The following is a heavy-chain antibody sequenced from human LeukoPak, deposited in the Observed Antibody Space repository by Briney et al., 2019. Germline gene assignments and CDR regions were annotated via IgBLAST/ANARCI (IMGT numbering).Heavy chain of an antibody. CDR3: ARQGGIAVAGKRLDY. D-gene: IGHD6-19*01. Sequence: SETLSLTCAVYGGSFSGYYWSWIRQPPGKGLEWIGEINPSGSTNYNPSLKSRVTISVDTSKNQFSLKLSSVTAADTAVYYCARQGGIAVAGKRLDYWGQGTLVTVSS. J-gene: IGHJ4*02. CDR2: INPSGST. V-gene: IGHV4-34*01. CDR1: GGSFSGYY.